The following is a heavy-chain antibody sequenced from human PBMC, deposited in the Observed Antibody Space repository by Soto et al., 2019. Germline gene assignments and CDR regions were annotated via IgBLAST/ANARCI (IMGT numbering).Heavy chain of an antibody. CDR2: TYYRSKWYN. CDR3: AREGGTVATGFYYFDY. D-gene: IGHD6-13*01. CDR1: GDSVSSNSVS. J-gene: IGHJ4*02. Sequence: PSQTLSLTCAISGDSVSSNSVSWNWIGQSPSRGLEWLGRTYYRSKWYNDYAVSVKSRITINADTSKNQFSLQLNSVTPEDTAVYYCAREGGTVATGFYYFDYWGQGTLVTVSS. V-gene: IGHV6-1*01.